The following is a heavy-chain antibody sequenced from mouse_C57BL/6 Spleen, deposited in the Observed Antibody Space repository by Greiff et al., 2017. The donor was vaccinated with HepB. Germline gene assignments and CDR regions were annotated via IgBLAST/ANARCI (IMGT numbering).Heavy chain of an antibody. J-gene: IGHJ3*01. V-gene: IGHV1-66*01. CDR3: ARDDSSGPFAY. CDR2: IYPGSGNT. CDR1: GYSFTSYY. Sequence: QVQLQPSGPELVKPGASVKISCKASGYSFTSYYIHWVKQRPGQGLEWIGWIYPGSGNTKYNEKFKGKATLTADTSSSTAYMQRSSLTSEDAAVYYWARDDSSGPFAYWGQGTLVTVSA. D-gene: IGHD3-2*02.